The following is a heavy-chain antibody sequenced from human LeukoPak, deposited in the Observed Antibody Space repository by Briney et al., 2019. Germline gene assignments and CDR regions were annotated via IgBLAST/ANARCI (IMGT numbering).Heavy chain of an antibody. V-gene: IGHV3-7*01. CDR1: GFTFSSYW. CDR2: IKQDGSEK. CDR3: ARHRRNGYSYGYSPVDY. J-gene: IGHJ4*02. Sequence: PGGSLRLSCAASGFTFSSYWMSWVRQAPGKGLEWVANIKQDGSEKYYVDSVKGRFTISRDNAKNSLYLQMNSLRAEDTAVYYCARHRRNGYSYGYSPVDYWGQGTLVTVSS. D-gene: IGHD5-18*01.